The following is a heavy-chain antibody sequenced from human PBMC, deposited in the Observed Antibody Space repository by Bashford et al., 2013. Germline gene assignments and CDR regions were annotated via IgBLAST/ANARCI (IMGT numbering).Heavy chain of an antibody. CDR1: GVSITSYY. D-gene: IGHD3-22*01. J-gene: IGHJ6*02. Sequence: SETLSLTCTVSGVSITSYYWSWIRQPAGKGPEWIGRIYASGSANYNASLRRRVLMSVDTSKNQISLRLKSVTAADTAVYYCARDGVVHYYDSVSDYYYYYGMDVWGQGTTVTVSS. CDR3: ARDGVVHYYDSVSDYYYYYGMDV. CDR2: IYASGSA. V-gene: IGHV4-4*07.